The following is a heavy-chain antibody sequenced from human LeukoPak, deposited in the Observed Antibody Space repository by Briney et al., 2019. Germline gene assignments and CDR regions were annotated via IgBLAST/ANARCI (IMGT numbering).Heavy chain of an antibody. CDR3: ARTSDSGSWYGGRTNSGSSPYYYYGMDV. CDR1: GFTFSSYA. D-gene: IGHD6-13*01. J-gene: IGHJ6*02. CDR2: ISSSGSTI. V-gene: IGHV3-48*04. Sequence: GGSLRLSCAASGFTFSSYAMSWVRQAPGRGLEWVSYISSSGSTIYYADSVKGRFTISRDNAKNSLYLQTNSLRAEDTAVYYCARTSDSGSWYGGRTNSGSSPYYYYGMDVWGQGTTVTVSS.